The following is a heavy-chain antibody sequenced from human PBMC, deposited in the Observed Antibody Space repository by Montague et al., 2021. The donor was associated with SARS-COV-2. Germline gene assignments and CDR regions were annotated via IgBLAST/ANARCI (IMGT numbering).Heavy chain of an antibody. CDR3: ASSGITLTGLDAFDI. CDR1: GDSVSSKSVA. D-gene: IGHD3-9*01. V-gene: IGHV6-1*01. J-gene: IGHJ3*02. Sequence: CAISGDSVSSKSVAWNWIRQSPSRGLEWLGRTYYRSKWYSDYAESVKRXLVITPDTSKNQVSLQLNSVIPEDTAVYFCASSGITLTGLDAFDIWGQGTMVTVSS. CDR2: TYYRSKWYS.